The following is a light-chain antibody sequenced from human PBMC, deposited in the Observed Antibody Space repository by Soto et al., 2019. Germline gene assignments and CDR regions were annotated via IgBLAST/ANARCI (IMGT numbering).Light chain of an antibody. CDR1: QGVSNY. CDR3: QNYNSAPFT. Sequence: DIQMTQSPSSLSASVGDRVTITCRASQGVSNYLAWYQQKPGKVPKLLIYAASALHSGVPSRFSGSGSGTDFTLTISSLQPEDVATYYCQNYNSAPFTFGQGTRLEIK. J-gene: IGKJ5*01. CDR2: AAS. V-gene: IGKV1-27*01.